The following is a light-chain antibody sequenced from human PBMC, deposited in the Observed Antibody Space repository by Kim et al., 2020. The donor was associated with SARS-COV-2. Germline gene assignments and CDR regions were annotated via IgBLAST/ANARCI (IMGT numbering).Light chain of an antibody. Sequence: EIVLTQSPGTLSLSPGERATLSCRASQSVSSSYLAWYQQKPGQAPRLLIYHASSRAAGIPDRFSGSGSGTDFTLSISRLEPEDFAVYYCQQYDSSPFTFVQGTKLEI. V-gene: IGKV3-20*01. CDR3: QQYDSSPFT. CDR1: QSVSSSY. CDR2: HAS. J-gene: IGKJ2*01.